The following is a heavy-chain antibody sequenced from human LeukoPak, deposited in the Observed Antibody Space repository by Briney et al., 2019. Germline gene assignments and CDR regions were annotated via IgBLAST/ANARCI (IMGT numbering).Heavy chain of an antibody. CDR3: ARESSWSFDY. J-gene: IGHJ4*02. Sequence: QTGGSLRLPCAASGLTVSSSYMSWVRQAPGKGLEWVSVIYSDGGTYYADSVKDRFTISRDNSKNTLYLQMNSLRAEDTALYYCARESSWSFDYWGQGTLVTVSS. V-gene: IGHV3-66*01. CDR2: IYSDGGT. D-gene: IGHD6-13*01. CDR1: GLTVSSSY.